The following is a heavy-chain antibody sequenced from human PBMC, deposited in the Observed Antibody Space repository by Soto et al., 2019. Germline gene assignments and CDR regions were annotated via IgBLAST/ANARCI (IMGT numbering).Heavy chain of an antibody. Sequence: EVQLVESGGGVVRPGGSLRLSCAASGFTFDDYGMSWVRQAPGKGLEWVSGINWNGGSTGYADSVKGRFTISRDNAKNSLYLQMNSLRAEDTALYHCARVVCAYGLSYYYYYMDVWGKGTTVTVSS. CDR1: GFTFDDYG. CDR2: INWNGGST. D-gene: IGHD5-12*01. V-gene: IGHV3-20*01. J-gene: IGHJ6*03. CDR3: ARVVCAYGLSYYYYYMDV.